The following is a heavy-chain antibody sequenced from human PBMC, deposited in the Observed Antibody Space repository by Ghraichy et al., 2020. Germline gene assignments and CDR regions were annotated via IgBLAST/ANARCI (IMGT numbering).Heavy chain of an antibody. J-gene: IGHJ4*02. V-gene: IGHV3-66*01. Sequence: GGSLRLSCAASGFDVSGSYMSWVRQAPGKGLEWVSVFYPDGTTYYADSVKGRFTISRDNSKSTVSLQLNSLRAEDTALYYCAREVGNPRGPWGYWGQGTLVAVSP. CDR2: FYPDGTT. D-gene: IGHD1-26*01. CDR3: AREVGNPRGPWGY. CDR1: GFDVSGSY.